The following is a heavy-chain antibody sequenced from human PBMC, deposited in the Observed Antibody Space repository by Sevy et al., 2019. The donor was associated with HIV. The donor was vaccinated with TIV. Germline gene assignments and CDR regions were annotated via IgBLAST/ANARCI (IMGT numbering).Heavy chain of an antibody. Sequence: GGSLRLSCAASGFTFSSHGMHWVRQAPGKGLEWVAVISYDGSYKSYGDSVKGRFTISRDDSKNTLYLQMNSLRAEDTAVYYCAKDPFFDILTGYYKPMSYYGMDVWGQGTTVTVSS. CDR3: AKDPFFDILTGYYKPMSYYGMDV. J-gene: IGHJ6*02. CDR2: ISYDGSYK. V-gene: IGHV3-30*18. D-gene: IGHD3-9*01. CDR1: GFTFSSHG.